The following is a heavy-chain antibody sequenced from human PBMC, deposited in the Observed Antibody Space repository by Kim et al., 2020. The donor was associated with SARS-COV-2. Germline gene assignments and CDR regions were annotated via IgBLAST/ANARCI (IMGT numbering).Heavy chain of an antibody. J-gene: IGHJ3*02. CDR3: ARAGIGWNAFVI. CDR1: GFTFSGHS. Sequence: GGSLRLSCAASGFTFSGHSMNWIRQAPGKGLEWVSYISSGSGNTIFSAAAVKRRITISRNPTKTPLFLHMNSLRSEATAVYFCARAGIGWNAFVICG. CDR2: ISSGSGNTI. V-gene: IGHV3-11*01. D-gene: IGHD2-21*01.